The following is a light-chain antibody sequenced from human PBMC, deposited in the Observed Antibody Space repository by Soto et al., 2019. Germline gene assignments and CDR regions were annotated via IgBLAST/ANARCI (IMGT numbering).Light chain of an antibody. CDR2: GAS. V-gene: IGKV3-15*01. CDR1: QSVSSN. J-gene: IGKJ4*01. CDR3: QQYNNWPPLP. Sequence: EIVMTQSPATLSVSPGERATLSCRASQSVSSNLAWYQQKPGQAPRLLIYGASTRATGISARFSGSGSGTEFTLTISSLQSEDFPVYYCQQYNNWPPLPFGGGTKVEIK.